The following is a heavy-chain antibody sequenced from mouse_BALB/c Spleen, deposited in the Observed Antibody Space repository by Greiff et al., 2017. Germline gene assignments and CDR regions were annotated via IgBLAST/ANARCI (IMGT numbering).Heavy chain of an antibody. CDR2: ISYSGST. CDR1: GYSITSDYA. CDR3: ARVGSYAMDY. V-gene: IGHV3-2*02. Sequence: EVQLVESGPGLVKPSQSLSLTCTVTGYSITSDYAWNWIRQFPGNKLEWMGYISYSGSTSYNPSLKSRISITRDTSKNQFFLQLNSVTTEDTATYYCARVGSYAMDYWGQGTSVTVSS. J-gene: IGHJ4*01. D-gene: IGHD2-2*01.